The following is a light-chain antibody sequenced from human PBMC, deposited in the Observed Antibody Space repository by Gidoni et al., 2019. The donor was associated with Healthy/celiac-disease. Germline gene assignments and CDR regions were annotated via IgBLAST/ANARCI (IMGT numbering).Light chain of an antibody. CDR1: QSISSY. CDR2: AAS. Sequence: DIQMTQSPSSLSASVGDRVTITCRASQSISSYLHWYQQKPGEAPKLLIYAASSLQSGVPSRFSGSGSGTDFTLTSSSLQPEDFATYYCQQSYSTPLTFGGGTKVEIK. V-gene: IGKV1-39*01. CDR3: QQSYSTPLT. J-gene: IGKJ4*01.